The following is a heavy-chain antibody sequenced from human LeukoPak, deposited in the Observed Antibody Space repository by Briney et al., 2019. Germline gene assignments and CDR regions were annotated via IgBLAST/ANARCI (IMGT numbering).Heavy chain of an antibody. V-gene: IGHV1-2*02. J-gene: IGHJ4*02. CDR2: INPNSGGT. CDR1: GYTFTGYY. D-gene: IGHD6-13*01. CDR3: ARRYGSSWYLNIDY. Sequence: ASVKVSCKASGYTFTGYYMHWVRQAPGQGLEWMGWINPNSGGTNYAQKFQGRVTMTRDTSITTAYMELSRLRSDDMAVYYCARRYGSSWYLNIDYWGLGTLVTVSS.